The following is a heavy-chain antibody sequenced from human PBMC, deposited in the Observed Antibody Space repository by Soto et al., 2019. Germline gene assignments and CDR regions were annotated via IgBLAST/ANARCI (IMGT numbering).Heavy chain of an antibody. CDR1: GGTFSSYA. D-gene: IGHD4-4*01. Sequence: QVQLVQSGAEVKKPGSSVKVSCKASGGTFSSYAISWVRQAPGQGLEWMGGIIPIFGTANYAQKFQGRVTITADKSTSTAYMELSSLRSEDTAVYYCASGIYYSNYDYYYGTDVWGQGTTVTVSS. V-gene: IGHV1-69*06. CDR2: IIPIFGTA. J-gene: IGHJ6*02. CDR3: ASGIYYSNYDYYYGTDV.